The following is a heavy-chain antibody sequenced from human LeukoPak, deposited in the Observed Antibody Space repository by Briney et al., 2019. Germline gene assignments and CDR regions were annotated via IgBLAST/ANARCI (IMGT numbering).Heavy chain of an antibody. Sequence: SEPLSLTWTVSGGSISSYYWSWIRQPAGKGLEWIGRIYISGSTNYNPSLKSRVTMSVDTSKNQFSLKLSSVTAADTAVYYCARDEYYYGSGSYLYYMDVWGKGITVTISS. CDR2: IYISGST. CDR1: GGSISSYY. J-gene: IGHJ6*03. CDR3: ARDEYYYGSGSYLYYMDV. V-gene: IGHV4-4*07. D-gene: IGHD3-10*01.